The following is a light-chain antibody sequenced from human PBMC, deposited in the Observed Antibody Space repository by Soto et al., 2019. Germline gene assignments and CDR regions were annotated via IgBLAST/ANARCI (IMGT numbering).Light chain of an antibody. Sequence: DIQMTQSPSSLSASVGDSVTITCRASQFISTYLNWYQQKLGKAPKLLIYAASSLQRGVPSRFSGSGSRTDFTLTISILQPEDFATYYCQQSHRAPLTVGGGNKVEI. CDR1: QFISTY. V-gene: IGKV1-39*01. CDR3: QQSHRAPLT. CDR2: AAS. J-gene: IGKJ4*01.